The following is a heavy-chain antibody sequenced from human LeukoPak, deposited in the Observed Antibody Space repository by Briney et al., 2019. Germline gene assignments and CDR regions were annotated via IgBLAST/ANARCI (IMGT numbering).Heavy chain of an antibody. CDR3: AKARLGRGDCCPFEF. D-gene: IGHD2-21*02. CDR2: ISASGGNT. J-gene: IGHJ4*02. V-gene: IGHV3-23*01. Sequence: GGSLRLSCAASGFTFSSYAMTWVRQVPGKGLEWVSTISASGGNTYYADSVKGRFTISRDNSKNTLFLQMNSLRAEDTAVYSCAKARLGRGDCCPFEFWGRGTLVTVSS. CDR1: GFTFSSYA.